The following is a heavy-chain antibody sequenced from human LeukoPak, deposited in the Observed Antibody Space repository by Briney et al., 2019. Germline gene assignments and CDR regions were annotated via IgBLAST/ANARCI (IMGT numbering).Heavy chain of an antibody. CDR2: ISSSGSTI. CDR3: ARAPYTIFGAMDV. V-gene: IGHV3-48*03. D-gene: IGHD3-3*01. CDR1: GFTFSSYE. Sequence: HPGGSLRLSCAASGFTFSSYERNWVRQAPGKGLEWVSYISSSGSTIYYADSVKGRFTISRDNAKNSLYLQMNSLSAEDTAVYYCARAPYTIFGAMDVWGKGTTVTVSS. J-gene: IGHJ6*03.